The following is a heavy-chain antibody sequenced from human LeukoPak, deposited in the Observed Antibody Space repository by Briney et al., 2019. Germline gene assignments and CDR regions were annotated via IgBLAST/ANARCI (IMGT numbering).Heavy chain of an antibody. D-gene: IGHD2-2*01. CDR2: IYSGGNT. CDR1: GFTVSINS. CDR3: AKDSRYCSSTSCYHSTTPDY. J-gene: IGHJ4*02. V-gene: IGHV3-66*02. Sequence: PGGSLRLSCTVSGFTVSINSMSWVRQAPGKGLEWVSFIYSGGNTHYSDSVKGRFTISRDNSKNTLYLQMNSLRAEDTAVYYCAKDSRYCSSTSCYHSTTPDYWGQGTLVTVSS.